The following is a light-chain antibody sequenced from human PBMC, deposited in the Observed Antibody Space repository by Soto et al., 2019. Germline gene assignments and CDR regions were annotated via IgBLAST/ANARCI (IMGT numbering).Light chain of an antibody. Sequence: QSVLNQPPSASVAAGQRVTISCCGSISNIGSNPVYWHQQLPGTAPKLLIFRNNQRPSGVPDRFSDSKSGTSASLAISGLRSEDEADYYCAARDDSLSVYVFATATKVTVL. CDR3: AARDDSLSVYV. CDR2: RNN. J-gene: IGLJ1*01. CDR1: ISNIGSNP. V-gene: IGLV1-47*01.